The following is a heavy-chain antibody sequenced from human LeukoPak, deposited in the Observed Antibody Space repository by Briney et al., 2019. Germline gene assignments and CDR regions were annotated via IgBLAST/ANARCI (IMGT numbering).Heavy chain of an antibody. Sequence: ASVKVSCKASGYTFTGYYMHWVRQAPGQGLEWMGWINPNTGGTNYAQKFQGRVTFTIDTSTNTAYMELSRLRPDDTAVYYCARDGFQGMILYVVYYMDVWGKGTTVTVSS. V-gene: IGHV1-2*02. CDR1: GYTFTGYY. CDR2: INPNTGGT. CDR3: ARDGFQGMILYVVYYMDV. J-gene: IGHJ6*03. D-gene: IGHD2-21*01.